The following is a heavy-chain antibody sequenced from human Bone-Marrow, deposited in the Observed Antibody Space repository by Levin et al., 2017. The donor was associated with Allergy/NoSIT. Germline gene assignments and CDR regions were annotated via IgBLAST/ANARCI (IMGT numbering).Heavy chain of an antibody. CDR1: GFIFSNYG. D-gene: IGHD1-20*01. Sequence: GGSLRLSCAASGFIFSNYGMHWVRQAPGKGLEWVALISYDGSKTYYADSVKGRVTISRDNSKNTLYVQMNSLRAEDTAVYYCAKDHGDPITGTTGGLDHWGQGTLVTVSS. J-gene: IGHJ5*02. CDR3: AKDHGDPITGTTGGLDH. V-gene: IGHV3-30*18. CDR2: ISYDGSKT.